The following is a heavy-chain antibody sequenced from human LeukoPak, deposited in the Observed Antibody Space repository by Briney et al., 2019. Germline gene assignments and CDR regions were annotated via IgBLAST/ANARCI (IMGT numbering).Heavy chain of an antibody. CDR1: GFTFSSYW. D-gene: IGHD2-15*01. J-gene: IGHJ4*02. Sequence: GGSLRLSCAASGFTFSSYWMHWVRQAPGKGQVGVSRINSDGSSTSYADSVKGRFTISRDNAKNTLYLQMNSLRAEDTAVYYCAREVVAGVDYWGQGTLVTVSS. CDR3: AREVVAGVDY. V-gene: IGHV3-74*01. CDR2: INSDGSST.